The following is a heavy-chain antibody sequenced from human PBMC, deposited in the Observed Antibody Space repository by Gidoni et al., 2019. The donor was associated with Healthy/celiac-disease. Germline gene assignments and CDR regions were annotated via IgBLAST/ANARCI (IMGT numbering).Heavy chain of an antibody. D-gene: IGHD3-9*01. CDR1: GGSFSGYY. CDR2: INQSGST. CDR3: ARTGYYDILTGYYRFDY. Sequence: QVQLQQWGAGPLKPSETLSLTCAVYGGSFSGYYWSWIRQPPGKGLEWIGEINQSGSTNYNPSLKSRVTISVDTSKNQFSLKLSSVTAADTAVYYCARTGYYDILTGYYRFDYWGQGTLVTVSS. V-gene: IGHV4-34*01. J-gene: IGHJ4*02.